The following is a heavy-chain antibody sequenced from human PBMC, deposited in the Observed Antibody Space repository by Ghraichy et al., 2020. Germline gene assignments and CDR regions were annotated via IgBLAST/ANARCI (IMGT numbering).Heavy chain of an antibody. V-gene: IGHV4-4*07. J-gene: IGHJ6*02. CDR2: IYTSGST. CDR1: GGSISSYY. CDR3: ARLVVVVPAARHQDYYYGMDV. D-gene: IGHD2-2*01. Sequence: SETLSLTCTVSGGSISSYYWSWIRQPAGKGLEWIGRIYTSGSTNYNPSLKSRVTMSVDTSKNQFSLKLSSVTAADTAVYYCARLVVVVPAARHQDYYYGMDVWGQGTTVTVSS.